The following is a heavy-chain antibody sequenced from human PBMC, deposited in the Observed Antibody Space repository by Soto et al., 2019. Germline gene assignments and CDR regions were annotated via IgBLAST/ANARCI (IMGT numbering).Heavy chain of an antibody. Sequence: QVQLVQSGAEVKKPGASVKVSCKASGYTFTSYGITWVRQAPGQGLEWMGWISAYNGNTNYAQKLQGRVTMTTDTTTSTAYMELRSLRSDDTAVYYCARAQYSSSWYSTGLDYYYMDVWGKGTTVTVSS. D-gene: IGHD6-13*01. CDR3: ARAQYSSSWYSTGLDYYYMDV. J-gene: IGHJ6*03. CDR2: ISAYNGNT. V-gene: IGHV1-18*01. CDR1: GYTFTSYG.